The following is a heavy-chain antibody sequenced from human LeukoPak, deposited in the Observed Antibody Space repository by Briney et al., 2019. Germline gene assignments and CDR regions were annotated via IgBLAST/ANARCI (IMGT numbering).Heavy chain of an antibody. V-gene: IGHV4-59*01. J-gene: IGHJ5*02. CDR1: GGSISSYY. D-gene: IGHD2-21*01. CDR2: IYYSGST. CDR3: ARDPCGGDYYSSFGGFDP. Sequence: SETLSLTCTVSGGSISSYYWSWIRQPPGKGLVWIGYIYYSGSTNYNPSLKSRVTISVDTSKNQFSLKLSSVAAADTAVYYCARDPCGGDYYSSFGGFDPRGQGTLVTVSS.